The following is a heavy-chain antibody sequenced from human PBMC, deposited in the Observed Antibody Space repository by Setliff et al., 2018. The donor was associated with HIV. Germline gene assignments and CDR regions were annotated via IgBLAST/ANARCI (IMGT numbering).Heavy chain of an antibody. Sequence: LRLSCAASGFTLSSYCMNWVRQAPGKGLEWISSISYGSMYIYYSDSVKGRFTISRDDAENSLFLQLDNLKDEDTAVYYCSRSQGIGNYYMDGWGTGTTVTVSS. CDR3: SRSQGIGNYYMDG. V-gene: IGHV3-21*01. J-gene: IGHJ6*03. CDR1: GFTLSSYC. CDR2: ISYGSMYI. D-gene: IGHD2-15*01.